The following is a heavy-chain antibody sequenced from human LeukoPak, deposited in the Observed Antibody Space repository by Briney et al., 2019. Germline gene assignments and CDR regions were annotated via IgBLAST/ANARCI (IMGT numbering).Heavy chain of an antibody. CDR3: ARVARITMVRGVCHYSMDV. V-gene: IGHV4-4*07. CDR1: GGSISGSY. D-gene: IGHD3-10*01. J-gene: IGHJ6*02. Sequence: PSETLSLTCTVSGGSISGSYWSWIRQPAGKGLEWTGRVYTSGSTNYNPSLKSRVTMSVDTSKNQFSLKLSSVTAADTAVYYCARVARITMVRGVCHYSMDVWGQGTTVTVSS. CDR2: VYTSGST.